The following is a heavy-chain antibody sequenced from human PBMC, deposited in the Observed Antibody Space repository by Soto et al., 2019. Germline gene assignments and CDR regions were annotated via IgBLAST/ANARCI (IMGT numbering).Heavy chain of an antibody. V-gene: IGHV4-59*08. CDR1: GGSISSYY. J-gene: IGHJ4*02. CDR2: IYYSGST. Sequence: QVQLQESGPGLVKPSETLSLTCTVSGGSISSYYWSWIRQPPGKGLEWIGYIYYSGSTNYNRSLKSRVTISVDTSKNQFSLKLSSVTAADTAVYYCARFLNPGIAVAGFDYWGQGTLVTVSS. CDR3: ARFLNPGIAVAGFDY. D-gene: IGHD6-19*01.